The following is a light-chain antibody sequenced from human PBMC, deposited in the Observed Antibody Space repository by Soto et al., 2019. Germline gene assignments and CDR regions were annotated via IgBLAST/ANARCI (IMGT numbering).Light chain of an antibody. CDR1: SSDVGGYNY. J-gene: IGLJ1*01. Sequence: QSVLTQPASVSGSPGQSITISCTGTSSDVGGYNYVAWYQQHPGKAPKLLISEVTDRPSGVSNRFSGSKSGNTASLTISGLQADDEADYYCSSYKSSSTYVFGPGTKVTVL. V-gene: IGLV2-14*01. CDR3: SSYKSSSTYV. CDR2: EVT.